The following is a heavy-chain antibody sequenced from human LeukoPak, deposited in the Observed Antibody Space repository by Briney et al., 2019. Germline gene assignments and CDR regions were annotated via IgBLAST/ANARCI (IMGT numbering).Heavy chain of an antibody. CDR1: GFTFSSYA. CDR3: ARARGYSYGIDAFDI. D-gene: IGHD5-18*01. J-gene: IGHJ4*02. V-gene: IGHV3-30*04. Sequence: GRSLRLSCAASGFTFSSYAMHWVRQAPGKGLEWVAVISYDGSNKYYADSVKGRFTISRDNSKNTLYLQMNSLRAEDTAVYYCARARGYSYGIDAFDIWGQGTPVTVSS. CDR2: ISYDGSNK.